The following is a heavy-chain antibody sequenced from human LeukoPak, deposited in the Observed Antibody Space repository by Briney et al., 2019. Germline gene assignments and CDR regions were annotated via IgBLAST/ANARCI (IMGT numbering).Heavy chain of an antibody. V-gene: IGHV3-30*18. CDR1: GFTLSSYG. Sequence: PGRSLRLSCAASGFTLSSYGMHWVRQAPGKGLEWVAVISYDGSNKYYADSVKGRFTISRDNSKNTLYLQMNSLRAEDTAVYYCAKAGYGSGNNWFDPWGQGTLVTVSS. CDR2: ISYDGSNK. J-gene: IGHJ5*02. D-gene: IGHD3-10*01. CDR3: AKAGYGSGNNWFDP.